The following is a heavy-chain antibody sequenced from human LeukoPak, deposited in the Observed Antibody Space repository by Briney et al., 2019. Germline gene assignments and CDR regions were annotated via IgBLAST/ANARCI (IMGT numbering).Heavy chain of an antibody. CDR3: ARDGGSSLPLDY. D-gene: IGHD3-16*01. J-gene: IGHJ4*02. V-gene: IGHV4-34*01. Sequence: SGTLSLTCAVYGGSFSGYYWSWIRQPPGKGLEWIGEINHSGSTNYNPSLKSRVTISVGTSKNQFSLKLSSVTAADTAVYYCARDGGSSLPLDYWGQGTLVTVSS. CDR2: INHSGST. CDR1: GGSFSGYY.